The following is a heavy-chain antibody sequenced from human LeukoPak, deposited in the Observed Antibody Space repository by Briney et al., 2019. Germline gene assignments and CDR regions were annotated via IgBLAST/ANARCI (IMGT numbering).Heavy chain of an antibody. CDR1: GFTFSSYA. Sequence: GGSLRLSCAASGFTFSSYAMSWVRQAPGKGLEWVSAISGSGGSTYYADSVKGRFTISRDNSKNTLYLQMNSLRAEDTAVYYCAKTGYGSSWWWGDYYFDYWGQGTLVTVSS. D-gene: IGHD6-13*01. CDR3: AKTGYGSSWWWGDYYFDY. V-gene: IGHV3-23*01. J-gene: IGHJ4*02. CDR2: ISGSGGST.